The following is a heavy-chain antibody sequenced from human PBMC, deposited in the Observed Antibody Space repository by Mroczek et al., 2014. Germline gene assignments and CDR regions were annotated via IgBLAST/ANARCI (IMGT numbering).Heavy chain of an antibody. CDR3: ARGHPISSIAARPGATYYYYGMDV. J-gene: IGHJ6*02. D-gene: IGHD6-6*01. CDR2: INHSGST. Sequence: QVQLQQWGAGLLKPSETLSLTCAVYGGSFSGYYWSWIRQPPGKGLEWIGEINHSGSTNYNPSLKSRVTISVDTSKNQFSLKLSSVTAADTAVYYCARGHPISSIAARPGATYYYYGMDVWGQGTTVTVSS. V-gene: IGHV4-34*01. CDR1: GGSFSGYY.